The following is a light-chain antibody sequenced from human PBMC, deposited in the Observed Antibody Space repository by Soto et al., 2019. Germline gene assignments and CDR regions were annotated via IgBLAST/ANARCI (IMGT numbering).Light chain of an antibody. V-gene: IGKV2-28*01. CDR1: QSLLQSNGYNY. Sequence: DIVMTQSPLSLPVTPGEPASISCSSSQSLLQSNGYNYLDWYLQKPGQSPQLLIYFGSYRASGVPDRFSGSASGTDFTLKIRRVDAEDVGVYYCMQSQQSPPTFGQGTKVEI. J-gene: IGKJ1*01. CDR2: FGS. CDR3: MQSQQSPPT.